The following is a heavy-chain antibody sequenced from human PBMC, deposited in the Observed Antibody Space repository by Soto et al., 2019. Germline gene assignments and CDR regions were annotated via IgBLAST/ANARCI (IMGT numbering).Heavy chain of an antibody. V-gene: IGHV3-30-3*01. Sequence: GGSLRLSCAASGFTFSGFPIHWVRQAPSKGLEWVALISYDGSNKYYADSVKGRFTISRDNSQNTLYLQMNSLRPEDTAVYYCARILDGYNKPDHWYFDLWGRGTLVTVSS. CDR3: ARILDGYNKPDHWYFDL. CDR1: GFTFSGFP. CDR2: ISYDGSNK. J-gene: IGHJ2*01. D-gene: IGHD5-12*01.